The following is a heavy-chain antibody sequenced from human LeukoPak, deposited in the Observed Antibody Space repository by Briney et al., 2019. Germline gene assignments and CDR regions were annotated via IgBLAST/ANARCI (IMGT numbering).Heavy chain of an antibody. CDR1: GFTFSSYA. CDR3: ASSGGYCSSTSCYRRDY. Sequence: GGSLRLSCAASGFTFSSYAMSWVRQAPGKGLEWVSTISGSGGGTYYADSVKGRFTISRDNSKNTLYLQMNSLRAEDTAVYYCASSGGYCSSTSCYRRDYWGQGTLVTVSS. D-gene: IGHD2-2*03. J-gene: IGHJ4*02. CDR2: ISGSGGGT. V-gene: IGHV3-23*01.